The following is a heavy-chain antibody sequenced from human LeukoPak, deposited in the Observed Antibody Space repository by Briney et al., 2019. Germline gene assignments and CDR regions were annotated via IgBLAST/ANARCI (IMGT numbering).Heavy chain of an antibody. CDR3: ARHETGPYFDY. Sequence: GESLKISCKGSGYSFSNSWIGWVRQMPGKGLECMGIIYPGDSDTRYSPSFQGQVTISADRSISTAYLQWSSLKASDTAMYYCARHETGPYFDYWGQGTLVTVSS. CDR2: IYPGDSDT. CDR1: GYSFSNSW. D-gene: IGHD1-1*01. V-gene: IGHV5-51*01. J-gene: IGHJ4*02.